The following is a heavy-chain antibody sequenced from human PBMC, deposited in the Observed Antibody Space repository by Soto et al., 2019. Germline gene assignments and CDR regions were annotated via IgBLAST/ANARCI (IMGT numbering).Heavy chain of an antibody. CDR1: GYTFASCA. CDR3: ARETTYYYDSSGYYY. CDR2: INAGNGNT. J-gene: IGHJ4*02. V-gene: IGHV1-3*01. D-gene: IGHD3-22*01. Sequence: ASLKASCKASGYTFASCAIRCVRPDPGQRLEWMGWINAGNGNTKYSQKFQGRVTITRDTSASTAYMELSSLRSEDTAVYYCARETTYYYDSSGYYYWGQGTLVTVSS.